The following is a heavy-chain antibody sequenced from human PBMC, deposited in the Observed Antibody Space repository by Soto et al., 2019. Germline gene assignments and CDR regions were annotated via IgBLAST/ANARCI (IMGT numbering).Heavy chain of an antibody. Sequence: QVQLVQSGAEVKKPGSSVKVSCKASGGTFSSYAISWVRQAPGQGLEWMGGIIPIFGTANYAQKFQGRVTITADKSTSTAYMELSSLRSEDTAVYYCARRLVVGGVAIYYGMDVWGQGTTVTVSS. CDR3: ARRLVVGGVAIYYGMDV. D-gene: IGHD3-3*01. CDR1: GGTFSSYA. V-gene: IGHV1-69*06. J-gene: IGHJ6*02. CDR2: IIPIFGTA.